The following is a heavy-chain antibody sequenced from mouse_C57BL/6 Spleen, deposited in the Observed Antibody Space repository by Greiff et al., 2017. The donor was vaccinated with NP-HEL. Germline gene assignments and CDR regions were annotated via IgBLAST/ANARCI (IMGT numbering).Heavy chain of an antibody. D-gene: IGHD1-1*01. CDR1: GYTFTSYW. CDR2: IYPGNSDT. V-gene: IGHV1-5*01. Sequence: VQLQQSGTVLARPGASVKMSCKTSGYTFTSYWMHWVKQRPGQGLEWIGAIYPGNSDTSYNQKFKGKAKLTAVTSASTAYMELSSLTNEDSAVYYCTESSYYYGSSHFDYWGQGTTLTVSS. CDR3: TESSYYYGSSHFDY. J-gene: IGHJ2*01.